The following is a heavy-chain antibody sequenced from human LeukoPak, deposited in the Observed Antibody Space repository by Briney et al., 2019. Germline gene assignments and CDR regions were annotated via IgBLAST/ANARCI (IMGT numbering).Heavy chain of an antibody. CDR2: ISSSSRTI. V-gene: IGHV3-48*04. CDR3: ARDLVISRFDI. J-gene: IGHJ3*02. CDR1: GFTFSSYS. Sequence: GGSLRLSCAASGFTFSSYSMNWVRQAPGKGLEWVSYISSSSRTIYNVDSVKGRFTISRDNAKNSLYLQMNSLRAEDTAVYYCARDLVISRFDIWVQGTMVTVSS. D-gene: IGHD2-15*01.